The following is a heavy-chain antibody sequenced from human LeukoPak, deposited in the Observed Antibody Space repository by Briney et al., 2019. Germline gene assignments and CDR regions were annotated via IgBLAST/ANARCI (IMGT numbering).Heavy chain of an antibody. Sequence: GGSLRLSCAASGFTFSSYGMHWVRQAPGKGLEWVAFIRYDGSNKYYADSVKGRFTISRDNSKNTLYLQMNSLRAEDTAVYYCAKDRDHYYGSGSSPPYFDHWGQGTLVTVSS. CDR3: AKDRDHYYGSGSSPPYFDH. CDR1: GFTFSSYG. V-gene: IGHV3-30*02. CDR2: IRYDGSNK. D-gene: IGHD3-10*01. J-gene: IGHJ4*02.